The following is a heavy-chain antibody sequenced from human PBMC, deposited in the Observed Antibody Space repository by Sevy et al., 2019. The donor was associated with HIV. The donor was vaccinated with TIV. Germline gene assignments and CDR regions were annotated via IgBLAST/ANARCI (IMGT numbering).Heavy chain of an antibody. D-gene: IGHD2-2*01. Sequence: ASVKVSCKASGYTFTGYYMHWVRQAPGQGLEWMGWINPNSGGTNYAQKFQDRVTMTRDTSISTAYMELSRLRSDDTAVYYCARDSQYQLLPRDYYYYGMDVWGQGTTVTVSS. CDR1: GYTFTGYY. CDR2: INPNSGGT. CDR3: ARDSQYQLLPRDYYYYGMDV. J-gene: IGHJ6*02. V-gene: IGHV1-2*02.